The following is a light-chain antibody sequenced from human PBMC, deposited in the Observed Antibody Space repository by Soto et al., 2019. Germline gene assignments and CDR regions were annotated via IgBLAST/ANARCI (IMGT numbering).Light chain of an antibody. CDR1: SNDVGGYNL. Sequence: QSALTQPASVSGSPGQSIIVSCSGSSNDVGGYNLVSWYQHHPDKAPKVIIYEGTKRPSGLSTRFSGSKSGNTASLTISGLQAEDEADYYCCSYAGGRTYVFGSGTKV. CDR3: CSYAGGRTYV. J-gene: IGLJ1*01. V-gene: IGLV2-23*01. CDR2: EGT.